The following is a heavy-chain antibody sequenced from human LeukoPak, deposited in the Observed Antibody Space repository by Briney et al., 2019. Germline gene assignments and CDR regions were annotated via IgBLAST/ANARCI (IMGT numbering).Heavy chain of an antibody. Sequence: GGSLRLSCAASGFTFSSYGMHWVRQAPGKGLEWVAFIRYDGSNKYYADSVKGRFTISRDNSKNTLYLQMNSLRAEDTAVYYCAKVQWCMLCLWFDPWGQGTLVTVSS. CDR3: AKVQWCMLCLWFDP. CDR2: IRYDGSNK. D-gene: IGHD2-8*01. J-gene: IGHJ5*02. CDR1: GFTFSSYG. V-gene: IGHV3-30*02.